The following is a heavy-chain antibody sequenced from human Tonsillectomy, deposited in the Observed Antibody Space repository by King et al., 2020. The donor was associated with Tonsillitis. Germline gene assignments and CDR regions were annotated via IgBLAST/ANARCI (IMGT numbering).Heavy chain of an antibody. CDR2: ISYDGSNK. CDR3: ATLEPKPGRGGVQDAYYGMDV. Sequence: VQLVESGGGVVQPGRSLRLSCVASGFSISTYGMHWVRQAPGKGLEWVALISYDGSNKYYADSVKGRFTISRDNSRNTLYLQMNSLRGEDTAVYYCATLEPKPGRGGVQDAYYGMDVWGQGATGPVS. D-gene: IGHD1-1*01. V-gene: IGHV3-30*03. CDR1: GFSISTYG. J-gene: IGHJ6*02.